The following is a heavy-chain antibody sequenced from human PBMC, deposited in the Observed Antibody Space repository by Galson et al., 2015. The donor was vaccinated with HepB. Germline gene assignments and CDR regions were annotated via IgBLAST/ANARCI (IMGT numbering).Heavy chain of an antibody. CDR1: GFTFRDYY. J-gene: IGHJ4*02. CDR2: ISGNSMYI. V-gene: IGHV3-11*05. Sequence: SLRLSCAASGFTFRDYYMTWIRQAPGKGLEWVSYISGNSMYIKYADAVKNRLTVSRDNAKNLVFLQMNTLRVDDTAIYYCARETLGVAAAEYWGQGVLVTVSS. D-gene: IGHD2-15*01. CDR3: ARETLGVAAAEY.